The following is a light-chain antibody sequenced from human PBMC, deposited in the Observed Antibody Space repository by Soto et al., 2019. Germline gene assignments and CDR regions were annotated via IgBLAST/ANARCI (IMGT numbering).Light chain of an antibody. CDR1: QSVYNNY. Sequence: EIVLTQSPGSLSLSPGEIATLSCRASQSVYNNYIAWYQHSPGQAPRVLIYGASTRATGTPDRFRGSGSGTDVTLTITRLDPEDSALYYCQQYGSSVTFGGGTKVE. CDR2: GAS. J-gene: IGKJ4*01. CDR3: QQYGSSVT. V-gene: IGKV3-20*01.